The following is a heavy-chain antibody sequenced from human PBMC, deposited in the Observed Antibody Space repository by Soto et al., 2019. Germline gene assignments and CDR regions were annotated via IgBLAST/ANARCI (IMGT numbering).Heavy chain of an antibody. J-gene: IGHJ3*02. Sequence: GGSLRLSCAVSGFTFSSYSMNWARQAPGKGLEWVSSISSSSSYIYYADSVKGRFTISRDNAKNSLYLQMNSLRAEDTAVYYCYGSGPRDAFDIWGQGTMVTVSS. CDR2: ISSSSSYI. CDR3: YGSGPRDAFDI. CDR1: GFTFSSYS. V-gene: IGHV3-21*01. D-gene: IGHD3-10*01.